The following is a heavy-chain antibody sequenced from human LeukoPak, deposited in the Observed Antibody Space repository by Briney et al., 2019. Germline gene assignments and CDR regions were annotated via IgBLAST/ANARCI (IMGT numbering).Heavy chain of an antibody. CDR3: ARGGRTGSGWYAFY. J-gene: IGHJ4*02. D-gene: IGHD6-19*01. CDR2: INPNSGGT. Sequence: XWGRXXXGEGLEWMGWINPNSGGTNYAQKFQGRVTMTRDTSISTAYMELSRLRSDDTAVYYCARGGRTGSGWYAFYWGQGTLVTVSS. V-gene: IGHV1-2*02.